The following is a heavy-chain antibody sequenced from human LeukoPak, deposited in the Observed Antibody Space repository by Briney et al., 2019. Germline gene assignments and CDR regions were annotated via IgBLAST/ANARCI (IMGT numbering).Heavy chain of an antibody. J-gene: IGHJ5*02. CDR3: ARDRGDGP. CDR2: IYYSGST. Sequence: SETLSLTCTVSRGSIRSYYWSWIRQPPGKGLEWIGYIYYSGSTKYNPSLNSRVTISVDTSKNQFFLNLTSVTATDTAVYYCARDRGDGPWGQGTLVTVSS. CDR1: RGSIRSYY. V-gene: IGHV4-59*01.